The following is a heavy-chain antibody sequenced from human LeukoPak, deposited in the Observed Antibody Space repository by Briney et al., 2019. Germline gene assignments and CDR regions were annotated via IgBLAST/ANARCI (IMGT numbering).Heavy chain of an antibody. CDR2: MNPQSGNT. CDR3: ARVKGSSSWALLFEY. V-gene: IGHV1-8*01. Sequence: ASVKVSCKASGYTFTTYDINWVRQATGQGLEWMGWMNPQSGNTGCAQKFQGRVTMTRDTSTRTAYMELSSLKSEDTAVYYCARVKGSSSWALLFEYWGQGTLVTVSS. J-gene: IGHJ4*02. D-gene: IGHD6-13*01. CDR1: GYTFTTYD.